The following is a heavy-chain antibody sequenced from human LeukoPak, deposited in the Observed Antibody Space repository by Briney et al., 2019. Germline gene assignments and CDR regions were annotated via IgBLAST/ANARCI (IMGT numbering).Heavy chain of an antibody. Sequence: ASVKVSCKASGYTFTSYYMHWVRQAPGQGLEWMGIINPSGGSTSYAQKFQGRVTMTRDTSTSTVYMELSRLRSDDTAVYYCARTQNYDILTGYPYGMDVWGQGTTVTVSS. J-gene: IGHJ6*02. CDR1: GYTFTSYY. V-gene: IGHV1-46*01. CDR3: ARTQNYDILTGYPYGMDV. CDR2: INPSGGST. D-gene: IGHD3-9*01.